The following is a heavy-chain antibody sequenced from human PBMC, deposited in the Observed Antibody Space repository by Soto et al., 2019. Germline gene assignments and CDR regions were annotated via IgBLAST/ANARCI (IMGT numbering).Heavy chain of an antibody. CDR3: ARDNNWNYNAFDI. Sequence: ASVKVSCKASGYTFTGYYMHWVRQAPGQGLEWMGWINPNSGGTNYAQKFQGWVTMTRNTSISTAYMELSRLRSDDTAVYYCARDNNWNYNAFDIWGQGKMVTVS. V-gene: IGHV1-2*04. CDR1: GYTFTGYY. CDR2: INPNSGGT. D-gene: IGHD1-7*01. J-gene: IGHJ3*02.